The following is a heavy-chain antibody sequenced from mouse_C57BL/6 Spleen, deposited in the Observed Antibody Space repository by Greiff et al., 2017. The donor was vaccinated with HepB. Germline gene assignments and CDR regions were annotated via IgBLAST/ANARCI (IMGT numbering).Heavy chain of an antibody. V-gene: IGHV5-17*01. D-gene: IGHD2-2*01. Sequence: EVKLMESGGGLVKPGGSLKLSCAASGFTFSDYGMHWVRQAPEKGLEWVAYISSGSSTIYYADTVKGRFTISRDNAKNTLFLQMTSLRSEDTAMYYCAIPLWLRRDYYAMDYWGQGTSVTVSS. CDR1: GFTFSDYG. J-gene: IGHJ4*01. CDR2: ISSGSSTI. CDR3: AIPLWLRRDYYAMDY.